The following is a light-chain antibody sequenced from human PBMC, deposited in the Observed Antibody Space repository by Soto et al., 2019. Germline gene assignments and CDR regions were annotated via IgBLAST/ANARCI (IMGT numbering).Light chain of an antibody. Sequence: EIVMTQSPATLSGSPGGRATLSCRASQSISDTLAWYQQKPGQAPRLLIYGASTRAPGFPARFSGSGSGTEFTLTISSLQSEDFAVYYCQQYYRWPQTFGQGTKVDIK. CDR2: GAS. CDR3: QQYYRWPQT. J-gene: IGKJ1*01. CDR1: QSISDT. V-gene: IGKV3-15*01.